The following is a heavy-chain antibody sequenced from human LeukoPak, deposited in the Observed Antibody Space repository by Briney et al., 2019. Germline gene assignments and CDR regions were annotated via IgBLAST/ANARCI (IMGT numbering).Heavy chain of an antibody. J-gene: IGHJ4*02. D-gene: IGHD3-10*01. CDR1: GGSISGYY. V-gene: IGHV4-59*01. CDR2: IYYSGST. CDR3: ARDPYGSGRIDF. Sequence: SETLSLTCTVSGGSISGYYWSWIRQPPGKGLEWIGYIYYSGSTNYNPSLKSRVTISVDTSKNQFFLKLSSVTAADTAVYYCARDPYGSGRIDFWGQGTLVTVSS.